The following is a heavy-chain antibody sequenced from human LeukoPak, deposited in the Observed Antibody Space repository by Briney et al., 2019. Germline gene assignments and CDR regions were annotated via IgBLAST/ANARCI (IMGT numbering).Heavy chain of an antibody. D-gene: IGHD5-12*01. V-gene: IGHV4-4*09. CDR2: IYTSGST. CDR1: GGSISSYY. J-gene: IGHJ5*02. CDR3: ARDIVATRPRNWFDP. Sequence: SETLSLTCTVSGGSISSYYWSWIRQPPGKGLEWIGYIYTSGSTYYNPSLKSRVTISVDTSKNQFSLKLSSVTAADTAVYYCARDIVATRPRNWFDPWGQGTLVTVSS.